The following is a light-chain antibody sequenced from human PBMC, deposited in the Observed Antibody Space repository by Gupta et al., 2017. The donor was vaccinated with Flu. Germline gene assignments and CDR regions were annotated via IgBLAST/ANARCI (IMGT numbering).Light chain of an antibody. V-gene: IGKV1D-16*01. CDR2: AAS. CDR3: QQYDNYPLT. Sequence: PSSLSASMGDSVTITCRASQGVNTWLAWYQQKPGEAPKSLIYAASNLQSGVPSRFTGSGSGTXFSLTIXNLQPEDSATYYCQQYDNYPLTFGXGTRLEI. J-gene: IGKJ2*01. CDR1: QGVNTW.